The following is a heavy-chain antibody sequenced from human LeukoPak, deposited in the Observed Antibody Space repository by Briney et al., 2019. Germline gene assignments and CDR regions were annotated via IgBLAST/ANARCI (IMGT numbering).Heavy chain of an antibody. D-gene: IGHD5-24*01. CDR1: GGSISSGHFY. V-gene: IGHV4-30-4*01. J-gene: IGHJ4*02. Sequence: SQTLSLTCTVSGGSISSGHFYWSWIRQPPGKGLEWIGYIYYSGSTYYNPSLKSRVTISVDTSMQQFSLKLSSVTAADTAVYYCARNRDGYNGIDYWGQGTLVTVSS. CDR2: IYYSGST. CDR3: ARNRDGYNGIDY.